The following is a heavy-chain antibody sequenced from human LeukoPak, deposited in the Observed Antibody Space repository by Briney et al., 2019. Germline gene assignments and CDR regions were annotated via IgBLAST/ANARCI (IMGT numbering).Heavy chain of an antibody. Sequence: PSDTLSLTCTLSVRSISSGSYYWRWIRQPAGKVLHRNGRINTSGSTNYNPSLKSRVTISVDTSKNQFSLKLSSVTAADTAVYYCARAYYDFWSSFDYWGQGTLVTVSS. CDR2: INTSGST. CDR1: VRSISSGSYY. J-gene: IGHJ4*02. D-gene: IGHD3-3*01. CDR3: ARAYYDFWSSFDY. V-gene: IGHV4-61*02.